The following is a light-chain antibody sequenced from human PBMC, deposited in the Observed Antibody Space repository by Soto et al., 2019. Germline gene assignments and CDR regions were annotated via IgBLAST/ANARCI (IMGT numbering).Light chain of an antibody. V-gene: IGLV2-14*01. Sequence: QLVLTQPASVSGSPGQSITISCTGSSRGIGAYNYVSWFQQYPGKAPKLFISEGSNRPSGVSNRFSVSKSGTAASLTISGLQTEEEADYFCFSFTSAWTHVFGTGTKVTVL. CDR2: EGS. CDR3: FSFTSAWTHV. CDR1: SRGIGAYNY. J-gene: IGLJ1*01.